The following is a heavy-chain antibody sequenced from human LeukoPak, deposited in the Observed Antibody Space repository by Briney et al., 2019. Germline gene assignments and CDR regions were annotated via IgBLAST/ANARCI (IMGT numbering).Heavy chain of an antibody. CDR2: ILPDGRSK. CDR3: ARAEYDSSGWYYFDR. Sequence: GGSLRLSCAASGFTPSNYPMHWVRQAPGKGLEWVAVILPDGRSKYYLNSVMGRFTISRDDSLDTLYLQMNSLRVKDTALYYCARAEYDSSGWYYFDRWGQGTLVTVSS. V-gene: IGHV3-30-3*01. J-gene: IGHJ4*02. CDR1: GFTPSNYP. D-gene: IGHD6-19*01.